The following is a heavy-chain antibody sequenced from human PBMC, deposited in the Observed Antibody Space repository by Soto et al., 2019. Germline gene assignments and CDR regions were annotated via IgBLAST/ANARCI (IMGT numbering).Heavy chain of an antibody. Sequence: EVQLLESGGGLVQPGGSLRLSCAASGFTFSSYAMSWVRQAPGKGLEWVSAISGSGGSTYYADSVKGRFTISRDNSKNTLYLQMNSLRADDTAVYYCAKGGDSSGYYDTYFDYWGQGTLVTVSS. D-gene: IGHD3-22*01. V-gene: IGHV3-23*01. CDR3: AKGGDSSGYYDTYFDY. CDR2: ISGSGGST. CDR1: GFTFSSYA. J-gene: IGHJ4*02.